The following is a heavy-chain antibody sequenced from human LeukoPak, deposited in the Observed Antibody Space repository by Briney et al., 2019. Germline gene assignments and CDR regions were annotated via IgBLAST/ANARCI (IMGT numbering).Heavy chain of an antibody. Sequence: KASETLSLTCTVSGGSISSSSYYWGWIRQPPGKGLEWIGSIYYSGSTYYNPSLKSRVTISVDTSKNQFSLKLSSVTAADTAVYYCAREVGATRSYYYYGMDVWGQGTTVTVSS. CDR1: GGSISSSSYY. J-gene: IGHJ6*02. CDR3: AREVGATRSYYYYGMDV. CDR2: IYYSGST. V-gene: IGHV4-39*02. D-gene: IGHD1-26*01.